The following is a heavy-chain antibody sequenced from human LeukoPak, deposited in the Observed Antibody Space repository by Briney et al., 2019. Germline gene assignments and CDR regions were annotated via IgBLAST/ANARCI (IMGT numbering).Heavy chain of an antibody. Sequence: GGSLRLSCVASGFTFSSYWMHWVRQAPGKGLVWVSHINSDGSSTNYADSVKGRFTISRDNAKKTLYLQMNSLRDEDTAVYYCARPGSAPYLFWGQGTLVTVSS. V-gene: IGHV3-74*01. CDR1: GFTFSSYW. CDR2: INSDGSST. J-gene: IGHJ4*02. D-gene: IGHD1-14*01. CDR3: ARPGSAPYLF.